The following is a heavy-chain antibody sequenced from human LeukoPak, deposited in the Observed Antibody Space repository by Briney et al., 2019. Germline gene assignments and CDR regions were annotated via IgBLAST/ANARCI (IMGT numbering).Heavy chain of an antibody. Sequence: PSETLSLTCTVSGGSISSGDYYWSWIRQPPGKGLEWIGYIYYSGSTYYNPSLKSRVTISVDTSKNQFSLKLGSVTAADTAVYYCARCIAARCYYFDYWGQGTLVTVSS. CDR2: IYYSGST. V-gene: IGHV4-30-4*08. D-gene: IGHD6-6*01. J-gene: IGHJ4*02. CDR3: ARCIAARCYYFDY. CDR1: GGSISSGDYY.